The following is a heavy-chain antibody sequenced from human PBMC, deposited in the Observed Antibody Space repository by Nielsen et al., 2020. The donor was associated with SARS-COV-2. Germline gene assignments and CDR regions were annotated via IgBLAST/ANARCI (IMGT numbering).Heavy chain of an antibody. V-gene: IGHV5-51*01. D-gene: IGHD1-7*01. Sequence: KVSCKGSGYNFTSYWIGWVRQMPGKGLEWMGIIYPGDSDTRYSPSFQGQVTISADKSISTAYLQWSSLKASDTAMYYCARIIRYNWDSNWFDPWGQGTLVTVSS. CDR3: ARIIRYNWDSNWFDP. J-gene: IGHJ5*02. CDR1: GYNFTSYW. CDR2: IYPGDSDT.